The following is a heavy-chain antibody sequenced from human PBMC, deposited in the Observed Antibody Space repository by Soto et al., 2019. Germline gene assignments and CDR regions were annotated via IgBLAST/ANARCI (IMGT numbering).Heavy chain of an antibody. CDR3: ARSIGVGVVATRDQDV. J-gene: IGHJ6*02. V-gene: IGHV4-34*01. Sequence: SETLSLTCAVYGGSFSGYYWSWIRQPPGKGLEWIGEINHSGSTNYNPSLKSRVTISVDTSKGQFSLKLSSVTAADTAVYYCARSIGVGVVATRDQDVWGQGTKVTVYS. CDR1: GGSFSGYY. D-gene: IGHD2-15*01. CDR2: INHSGST.